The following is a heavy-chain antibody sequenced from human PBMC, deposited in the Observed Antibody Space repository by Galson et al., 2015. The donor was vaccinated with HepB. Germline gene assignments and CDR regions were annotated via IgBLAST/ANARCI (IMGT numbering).Heavy chain of an antibody. CDR3: ARDGVTGTGPLVDY. J-gene: IGHJ4*02. D-gene: IGHD1-1*01. CDR2: INTNTGNP. Sequence: SVKVSCKASGYTFTSYAMNWVRQAPGQGLEWMGWINTNTGNPTYAQGFTGRFVFSLDTSVSTAYLQISSLEAEDTAVYYCARDGVTGTGPLVDYWGQGTLVTVSS. V-gene: IGHV7-4-1*02. CDR1: GYTFTSYA.